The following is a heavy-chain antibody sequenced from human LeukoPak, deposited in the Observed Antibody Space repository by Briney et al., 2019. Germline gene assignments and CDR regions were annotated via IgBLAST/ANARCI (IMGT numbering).Heavy chain of an antibody. D-gene: IGHD5-24*01. J-gene: IGHJ4*02. Sequence: SVKVSCKASGGTFSSHAISWVRQAPGQGLEWMGTIIPIVGIANYAQKFQGRVTITADKSTSTAYMELSSLRSEDTAVYYCARDGEMATIYFDYWGQGTLVTVSS. V-gene: IGHV1-69*04. CDR3: ARDGEMATIYFDY. CDR2: IIPIVGIA. CDR1: GGTFSSHA.